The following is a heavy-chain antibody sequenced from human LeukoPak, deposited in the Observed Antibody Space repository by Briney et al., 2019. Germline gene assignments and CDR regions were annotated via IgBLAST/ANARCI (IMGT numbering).Heavy chain of an antibody. CDR2: IDWDDDT. V-gene: IGHV2-70*11. D-gene: IGHD6-25*01. CDR1: GFSLSTSGMC. Sequence: SGPALVKPTQTLTLTRTFSGFSLSTSGMCVSWIRQPPGKALEWLARIDWDDDTYYSTSLKTRLTISKDTSKNQVVLTMANMDPADTATYYCARILRGPLDAFDIWGQGTMVTVSS. CDR3: ARILRGPLDAFDI. J-gene: IGHJ3*02.